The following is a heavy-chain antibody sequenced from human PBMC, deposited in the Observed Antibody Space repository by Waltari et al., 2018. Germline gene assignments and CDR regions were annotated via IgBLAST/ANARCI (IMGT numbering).Heavy chain of an antibody. CDR3: AREYSRICFHALDG. V-gene: IGHV3-33*05. Sequence: VPVVESGGGVVQPGGSLRLPCSASGFTLGHYGLHWVRQAPGKGLEWVAVIKYDGSIKNYADSVKGRFTISRENSKNTLYLEMKSLRAEDTAVYYCAREYSRICFHALDGWGQGTAVTVSS. D-gene: IGHD6-13*01. J-gene: IGHJ6*02. CDR2: IKYDGSIK. CDR1: GFTLGHYG.